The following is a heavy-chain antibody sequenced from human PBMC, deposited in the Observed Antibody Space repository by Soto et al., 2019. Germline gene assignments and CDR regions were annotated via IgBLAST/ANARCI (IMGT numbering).Heavy chain of an antibody. V-gene: IGHV3-73*02. CDR3: AVVLPSNEIFDI. Sequence: EVQLVESGGGVVQPGGSLELSCAASGFAFSASAVHWVRQASGKGLEWVGRVRSKSDNVAPVYAASVKGRFTISRDDSKNTAYLQMNGVKSEDTAVYVCAVVLPSNEIFDIWGQVTMVTVSS. D-gene: IGHD3-10*02. CDR2: VRSKSDNVAP. J-gene: IGHJ3*02. CDR1: GFAFSASA.